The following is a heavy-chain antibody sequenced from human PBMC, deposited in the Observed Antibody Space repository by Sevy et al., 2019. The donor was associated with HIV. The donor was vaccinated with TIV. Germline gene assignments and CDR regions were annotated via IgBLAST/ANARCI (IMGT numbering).Heavy chain of an antibody. CDR1: GFTFSSYS. Sequence: GGSLRLSCAASGFTFSSYSMNWVRQAPGKGLEWVANIKQDGSEKYYVDSVKGRFTISRDNAKNSLYLQMNSLRAEDTAVYYCARDGGTYYDFWSGPSSYYYYYYGMDVWGQGTTVTVSS. D-gene: IGHD3-3*01. CDR2: IKQDGSEK. V-gene: IGHV3-7*01. CDR3: ARDGGTYYDFWSGPSSYYYYYYGMDV. J-gene: IGHJ6*02.